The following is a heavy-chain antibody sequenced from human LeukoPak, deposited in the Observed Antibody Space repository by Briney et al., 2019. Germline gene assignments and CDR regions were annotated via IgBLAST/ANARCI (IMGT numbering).Heavy chain of an antibody. V-gene: IGHV3-74*01. CDR2: IDSDGSRA. CDR3: ARGGDCTGGTCYSDFDY. Sequence: GGSLRLSCAASGFTFSSYWMNWVRQAPGKGLVWVSGIDSDGSRATYADSVKGRFTISRDNAKNTLYLQMNSLRAEDAGVYFCARGGDCTGGTCYSDFDYWGQGTLVTVSS. J-gene: IGHJ4*02. D-gene: IGHD2-15*01. CDR1: GFTFSSYW.